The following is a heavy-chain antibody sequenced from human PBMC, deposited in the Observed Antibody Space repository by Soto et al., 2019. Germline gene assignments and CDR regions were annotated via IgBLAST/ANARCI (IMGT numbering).Heavy chain of an antibody. CDR2: ISAYNGNT. D-gene: IGHD6-6*01. Sequence: GASVKVSCKASGYTFTSYGISWVRQAPGRRVEWMGWISAYNGNTNYAQKLQGRVTMTTDTSTSTAYMELRSLRSDDTAVYYCARSEYSSSPVPESYYYYYGMDVWGQGTTVTVSS. CDR3: ARSEYSSSPVPESYYYYYGMDV. CDR1: GYTFTSYG. V-gene: IGHV1-18*01. J-gene: IGHJ6*02.